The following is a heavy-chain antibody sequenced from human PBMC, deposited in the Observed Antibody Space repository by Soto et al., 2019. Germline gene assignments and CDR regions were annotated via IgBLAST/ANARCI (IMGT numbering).Heavy chain of an antibody. CDR1: GGTFGNLA. Sequence: QVQLEQSGAELKMPVSSVKVSCRASGGTFGNLAISWVRQAPGQGHEWVAGIIPIYGTSNAADDFRGRITLNADKSTDTSYTEFSSLKSEDTAVYYFPTGTRDGYNDWYFDLWGRGTQVTASS. V-gene: IGHV1-69*06. CDR2: IIPIYGTS. J-gene: IGHJ2*01. D-gene: IGHD1-7*01. CDR3: PTGTRDGYNDWYFDL.